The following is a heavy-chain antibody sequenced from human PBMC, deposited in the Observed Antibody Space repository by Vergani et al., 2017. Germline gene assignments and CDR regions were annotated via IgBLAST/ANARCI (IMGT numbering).Heavy chain of an antibody. V-gene: IGHV4-39*01. D-gene: IGHD3-22*01. CDR1: GGSISSSSYY. Sequence: QVQLQESGPGLVKPSETLSLTCTVSGGSISSSSYYWGWIRQPPGKGLEWIGSIYYSGSTYYNPSLKRRVTISVDTSKNQFSLKLSSVTAADTAVYYCARMVGYDEGDAFRIGYFDSWGPGILVTVSS. CDR2: IYYSGST. J-gene: IGHJ4*02. CDR3: ARMVGYDEGDAFRIGYFDS.